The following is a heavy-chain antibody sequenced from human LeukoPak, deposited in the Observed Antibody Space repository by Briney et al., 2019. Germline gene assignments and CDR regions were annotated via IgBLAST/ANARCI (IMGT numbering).Heavy chain of an antibody. V-gene: IGHV3-15*01. Sequence: PGGSLRLSCAASGFTFSNAWMSWVRQAPGKGLEWVGRIKSKTDGGTTDYAAPVKGRFTISRDNSKNTLYLQMNSLRAEDTAVYYCAKVGYCSSTSCLMGAFDIWGQGTMVTVSS. D-gene: IGHD2-2*01. CDR2: IKSKTDGGTT. J-gene: IGHJ3*02. CDR3: AKVGYCSSTSCLMGAFDI. CDR1: GFTFSNAW.